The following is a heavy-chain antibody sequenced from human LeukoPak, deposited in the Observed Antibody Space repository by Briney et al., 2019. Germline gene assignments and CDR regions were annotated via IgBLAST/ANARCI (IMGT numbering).Heavy chain of an antibody. V-gene: IGHV4-59*13. CDR1: GGSISVYY. CDR3: ARSQWPPRFDY. D-gene: IGHD6-19*01. CDR2: IFYRGIT. J-gene: IGHJ4*02. Sequence: PSETLSLTCTVSGGSISVYYWTCFRQPPGKGLEWFGFIFYRGITNYNSSLKSRVTMSVDASKSQFSLQLRSVTAADPAVYYCARSQWPPRFDYWGQGILVTVSS.